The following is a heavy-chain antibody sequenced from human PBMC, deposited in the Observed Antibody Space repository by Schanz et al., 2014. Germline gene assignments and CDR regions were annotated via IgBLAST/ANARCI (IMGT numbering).Heavy chain of an antibody. Sequence: EAQLLESGGGLVQPGGSLRLSCAASGFNFKAYAMSWVRQAPGKGLEWVSGIGGSGDSTHYADSVKGRFTISRDNANNSLFLRMNSLRAEDTAVYYCASDYNYFETEAPWGQGTLXTVSS. CDR3: ASDYNYFETEAP. V-gene: IGHV3-23*01. J-gene: IGHJ5*02. CDR1: GFNFKAYA. CDR2: IGGSGDST. D-gene: IGHD3-16*01.